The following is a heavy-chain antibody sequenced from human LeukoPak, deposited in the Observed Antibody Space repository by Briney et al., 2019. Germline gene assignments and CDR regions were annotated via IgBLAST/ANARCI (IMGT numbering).Heavy chain of an antibody. CDR3: ARGINSSSAFDI. CDR2: ISTSSSTI. V-gene: IGHV3-48*01. D-gene: IGHD5-18*01. Sequence: PGGSLRLSCAASGFTFSSYSMNWVRQAPGKGLEWVSYISTSSSTIYYADSVKGRFTISRDNANNSLYLQMNSLRAEDTAVYYCARGINSSSAFDIWGQGTVVTVSS. CDR1: GFTFSSYS. J-gene: IGHJ3*02.